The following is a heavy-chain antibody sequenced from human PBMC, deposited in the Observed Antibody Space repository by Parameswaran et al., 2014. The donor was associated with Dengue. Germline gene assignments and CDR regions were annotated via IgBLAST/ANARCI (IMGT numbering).Heavy chain of an antibody. V-gene: IGHV4-59*01. D-gene: IGHD3-22*01. Sequence: WIRQPPGKGLEWIGYIYYSGSTNYNPSLKSRVTISVDTSKNQFSLKLSSVTAADTAVYYCARVRYYDSSGYSSTFDYWGQGTLVTVSS. CDR2: IYYSGST. CDR3: ARVRYYDSSGYSSTFDY. J-gene: IGHJ4*02.